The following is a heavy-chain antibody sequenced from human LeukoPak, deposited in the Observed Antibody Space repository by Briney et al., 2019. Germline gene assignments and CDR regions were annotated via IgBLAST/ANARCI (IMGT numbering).Heavy chain of an antibody. CDR2: IRNDETEI. Sequence: GGSLRLSCAAPGFPFNVYNIHWIRQAPGRGLEGVSFIRNDETEIHYADFAKGRFTISRDRSKNSVYLQMNSLRPDDTAVYYCAKDGGRYRFDYWGQGTMVTVSS. D-gene: IGHD3-16*02. CDR1: GFPFNVYN. CDR3: AKDGGRYRFDY. J-gene: IGHJ4*02. V-gene: IGHV3-30*02.